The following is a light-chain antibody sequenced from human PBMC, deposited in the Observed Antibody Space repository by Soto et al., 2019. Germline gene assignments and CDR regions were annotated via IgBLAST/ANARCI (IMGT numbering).Light chain of an antibody. CDR2: TDT. J-gene: IGLJ2*01. CDR3: QSYDSSLSGSEV. V-gene: IGLV1-40*01. CDR1: SSNIGAGYD. Sequence: QSVLTQPPSVSGAPGQRVTISCTGSSSNIGAGYDVHWYQQLPGTAPKLLIHTDTNRPSGVPDRFSASRSGASASLAITGLQAEDEADYFCQSYDSSLSGSEVFGGGTKLTVL.